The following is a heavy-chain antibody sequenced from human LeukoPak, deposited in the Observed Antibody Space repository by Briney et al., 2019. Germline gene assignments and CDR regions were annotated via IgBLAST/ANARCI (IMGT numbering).Heavy chain of an antibody. CDR3: ARDPGISAAGTGGY. CDR2: IYTSGST. J-gene: IGHJ4*02. CDR1: GGSISSGSYY. D-gene: IGHD6-13*01. Sequence: PSQTLSLTCTVSGGSISSGSYYWSWIRQPAGKGLEWIGRIYTSGSTNYNPSLKSRVTISVDTSKNHFSLKLSSVSAADTAVYYWARDPGISAAGTGGYWGQGTLVTVSS. V-gene: IGHV4-61*02.